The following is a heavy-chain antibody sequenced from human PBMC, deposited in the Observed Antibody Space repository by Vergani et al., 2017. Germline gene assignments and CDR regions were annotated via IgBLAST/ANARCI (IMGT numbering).Heavy chain of an antibody. CDR1: GFTFSSYA. CDR3: ARDPPGSYSEYYFDY. CDR2: ISYDGSNK. Sequence: QVQLVESGGGVVQPGRSLRLSCAASGFTFSSYAMHWVRQAPGKGLEWVAVISYDGSNKYYADSVKGRFTISRDNSKNTLYLQMNSLRTEDTAVYYCARDPPGSYSEYYFDYWGQGTLVTVSS. V-gene: IGHV3-30*01. D-gene: IGHD1-26*01. J-gene: IGHJ4*02.